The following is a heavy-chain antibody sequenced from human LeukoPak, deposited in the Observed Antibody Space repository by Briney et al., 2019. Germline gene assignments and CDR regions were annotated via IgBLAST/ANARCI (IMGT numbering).Heavy chain of an antibody. Sequence: SETLSLTCTVSGYSISSGYYWGWIRQPPGKGLEWIGSIYHSGSTYYNPSLKSRVTISVDTSKNQFSLKLSSVTAADTAVYYCARAKIGDYGDPFDYWGQGTLVTVSS. D-gene: IGHD4-17*01. J-gene: IGHJ4*02. V-gene: IGHV4-38-2*02. CDR3: ARAKIGDYGDPFDY. CDR1: GYSISSGYY. CDR2: IYHSGST.